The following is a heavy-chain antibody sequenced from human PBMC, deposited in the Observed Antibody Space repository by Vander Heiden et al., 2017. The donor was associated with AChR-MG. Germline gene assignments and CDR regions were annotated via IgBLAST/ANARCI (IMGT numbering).Heavy chain of an antibody. CDR2: IYNSGST. Sequence: QVQLQESGPGLVRPSQTLSLTCSVPGDSFRRDVYFWSWIRQPPGKGLEWIGDIYNSGSTYYNPSLKSRLSISVDTSEHQFSLKLSSVTAADTAVYYCARGVWGQQLVTMFYYYYMDVWGKGTAVTVSS. V-gene: IGHV4-30-4*01. CDR3: ARGVWGQQLVTMFYYYYMDV. J-gene: IGHJ6*03. CDR1: GDSFRRDVYF. D-gene: IGHD6-13*01.